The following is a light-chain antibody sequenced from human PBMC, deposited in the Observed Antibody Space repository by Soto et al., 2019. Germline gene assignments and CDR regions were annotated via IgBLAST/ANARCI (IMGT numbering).Light chain of an antibody. CDR2: GAS. CDR1: QSVINSY. CDR3: QQYGSSGT. J-gene: IGKJ1*01. V-gene: IGKV3-20*01. Sequence: EIVMTQSPATLSVCPGERATVSCRASQSVINSYLAWYQQKPGQAPRLLIYGASNRATGIPDRFSGSGSGTDFTLTISRLEPEDFAVYYCQQYGSSGTFGQGTKVDI.